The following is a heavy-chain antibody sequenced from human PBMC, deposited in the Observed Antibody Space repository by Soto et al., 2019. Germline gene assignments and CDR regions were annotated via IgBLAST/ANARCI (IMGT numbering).Heavy chain of an antibody. D-gene: IGHD3-10*01. J-gene: IGHJ4*02. CDR2: IRNKANSYTT. CDR1: GFTFSDHY. V-gene: IGHV3-72*01. Sequence: EVQLVESGGGLVQPGGSLRLSCAASGFTFSDHYIEWVRQAPGKGLEWVGRIRNKANSYTTEYGASVKGRFTISRDDSKNSLSLQMNSLKTDDTAVYYCARAWFVELKYFDYWGQGTLVTVSS. CDR3: ARAWFVELKYFDY.